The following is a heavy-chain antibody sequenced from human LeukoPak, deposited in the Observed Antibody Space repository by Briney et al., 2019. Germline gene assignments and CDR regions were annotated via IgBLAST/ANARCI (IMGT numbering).Heavy chain of an antibody. CDR2: ISSSGGDI. D-gene: IGHD2-2*01. J-gene: IGHJ3*02. Sequence: GGSLRLSRAASGFTFSTYSMHWVRQAPGGGLEWVSSISSSGGDIYYADSVKGRFTISRDNAENSLYLQMNSLRAEDTAVYYCARAMRRAAMGAFDIWGQGTMVTVSS. CDR3: ARAMRRAAMGAFDI. CDR1: GFTFSTYS. V-gene: IGHV3-21*01.